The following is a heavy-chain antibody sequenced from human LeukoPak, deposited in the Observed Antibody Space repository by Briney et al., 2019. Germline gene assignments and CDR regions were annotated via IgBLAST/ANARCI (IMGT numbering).Heavy chain of an antibody. V-gene: IGHV1-69*13. D-gene: IGHD2-21*02. CDR3: ARGRTDGGDAPYYFDY. Sequence: ASVKVSCKASGGTFSSYAISWVRQAPGQGLEWMGGIIPIFGTANYAQKFQGRVTITADESTSTAYMELSSLRSEDTAVYYCARGRTDGGDAPYYFDYWGQGTLVTVSS. CDR2: IIPIFGTA. J-gene: IGHJ4*02. CDR1: GGTFSSYA.